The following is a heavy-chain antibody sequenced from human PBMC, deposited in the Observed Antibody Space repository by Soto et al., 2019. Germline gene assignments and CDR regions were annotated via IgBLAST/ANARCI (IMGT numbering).Heavy chain of an antibody. CDR1: GYTFTSYG. D-gene: IGHD5-18*01. CDR3: ARSGYCYGYDY. Sequence: QVQLVQSGAEVKKPGASVKVSCKASGYTFTSYGISWVRQAPGQGLEWMGWISAYNGNTNYAQKLKGXXTXTXATSTSTGYMELRSLRSDDTAVYYCARSGYCYGYDYWGQGTLVTVSS. J-gene: IGHJ4*02. CDR2: ISAYNGNT. V-gene: IGHV1-18*01.